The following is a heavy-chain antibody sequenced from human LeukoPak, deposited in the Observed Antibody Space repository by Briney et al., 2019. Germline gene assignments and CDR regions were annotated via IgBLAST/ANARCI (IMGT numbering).Heavy chain of an antibody. D-gene: IGHD3-9*01. V-gene: IGHV4-34*01. CDR1: GGSFSGYY. CDR2: INHSGST. Sequence: SETLSLTCAVYGGSFSGYYWSWIRQPPGKGLEWIGEINHSGSTNYNPSLKSRVTISVDTSKNQFSLKLSSVTAADTAVYYCARVPSYYDILTGYYLGAFDIWGQGTMVTVSS. CDR3: ARVPSYYDILTGYYLGAFDI. J-gene: IGHJ3*02.